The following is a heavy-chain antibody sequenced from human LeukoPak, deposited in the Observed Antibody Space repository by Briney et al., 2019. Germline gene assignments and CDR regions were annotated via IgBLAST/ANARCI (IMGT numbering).Heavy chain of an antibody. J-gene: IGHJ4*02. CDR2: ITYDDGRRQ. D-gene: IGHD6-6*01. V-gene: IGHV3-30*04. CDR3: AREERGHLVGY. Sequence: GRSLRLSCATSGFTFSDYAMHWVRQAPGKGLEWVALITYDDGRRQYYADSVKGRFTIYTDNSKNTLSMQMNSLRNDDTDVYYCAREERGHLVGYWGQGTLV. CDR1: GFTFSDYA.